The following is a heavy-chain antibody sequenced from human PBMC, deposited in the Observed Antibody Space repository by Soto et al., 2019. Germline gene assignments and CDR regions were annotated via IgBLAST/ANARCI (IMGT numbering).Heavy chain of an antibody. CDR3: ATVGTTQPPFDY. CDR2: VDPEDGET. CDR1: GYTFSDYN. D-gene: IGHD2-21*02. V-gene: IGHV1-69-2*01. J-gene: IGHJ4*02. Sequence: EVQLVQSGAEVKKPGTTVKISCKTSGYTFSDYNMHWVQQAPGKGLEWMGQVDPEDGETVYAERFQGRITITADTSTETFYRELSSLTSDDTALYSCATVGTTQPPFDYWGQGTVVTVSS.